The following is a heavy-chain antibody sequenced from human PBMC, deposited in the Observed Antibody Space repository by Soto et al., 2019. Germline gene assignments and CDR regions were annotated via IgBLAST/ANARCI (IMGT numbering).Heavy chain of an antibody. CDR1: GGSISSSSYY. CDR3: ASPGDYYDSSGYSGY. Sequence: SETLSLTCTVSGGSISSSSYYWGWIRQPPGKGLEWIGSIYYSGSTYYNPSLKSRVTISVDTSKNQFSLKLSSVTAADTAVYYCASPGDYYDSSGYSGYWGQGTLVTVSS. J-gene: IGHJ4*02. V-gene: IGHV4-39*01. D-gene: IGHD3-22*01. CDR2: IYYSGST.